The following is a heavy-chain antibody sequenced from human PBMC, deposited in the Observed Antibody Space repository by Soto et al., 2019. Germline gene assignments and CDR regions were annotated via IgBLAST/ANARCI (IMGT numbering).Heavy chain of an antibody. D-gene: IGHD3-10*01. CDR2: IYYSGST. CDR1: GGSISSGGYY. V-gene: IGHV4-31*03. CDR3: ARAGITMVRGYYFDY. J-gene: IGHJ4*02. Sequence: PSETLSLTCTVSGGSISSGGYYWSWIRQHPGKGLEWIGYIYYSGSTYYNPSLKSRVTISVDTSKNQFSLKLSSVTAADTAVYYCARAGITMVRGYYFDYWGQGTLVTVSS.